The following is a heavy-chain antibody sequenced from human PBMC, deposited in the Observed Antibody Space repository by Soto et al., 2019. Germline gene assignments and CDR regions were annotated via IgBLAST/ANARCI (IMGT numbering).Heavy chain of an antibody. CDR3: ARGLRGDILTGSFDY. CDR1: GYSFTSYW. Sequence: GESLKIPCKGSGYSFTSYWIGWVRQMPGKGLEWMGIIYPGDSDTRYSPSFQGQVTISADKSISTAYLQWSSLKASDTAMYYCARGLRGDILTGSFDYWGQGTLVTVSS. J-gene: IGHJ4*02. V-gene: IGHV5-51*01. D-gene: IGHD3-9*01. CDR2: IYPGDSDT.